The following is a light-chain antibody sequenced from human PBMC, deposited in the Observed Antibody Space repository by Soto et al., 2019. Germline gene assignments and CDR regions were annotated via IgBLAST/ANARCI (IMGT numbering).Light chain of an antibody. Sequence: QSVLTQPPSVSGAPGQRVTISCTGSSSNIGAGYDVHWYQQLPGTTPNLLIYGNSNRPSGVPDRFSGSKSGTSASLAITGLQAEDEADYHCQSYDSSLSGVVFGGGTKLTVL. CDR3: QSYDSSLSGVV. J-gene: IGLJ2*01. V-gene: IGLV1-40*01. CDR2: GNS. CDR1: SSNIGAGYD.